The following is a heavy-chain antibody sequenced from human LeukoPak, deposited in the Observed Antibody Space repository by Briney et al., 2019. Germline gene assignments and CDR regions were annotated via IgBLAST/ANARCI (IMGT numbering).Heavy chain of an antibody. J-gene: IGHJ4*02. CDR2: ISGSGGST. D-gene: IGHD3-3*01. CDR3: AKSVNYDFWSGYYLDY. Sequence: GGSLRLSCAASGFTFSSYAISWVRQAPGKGLEWVSAISGSGGSTYYADSVKGRFTISRDNSKNTLYLQMNSLRAEDTAVYYCAKSVNYDFWSGYYLDYWGQGTLVTVSS. V-gene: IGHV3-23*01. CDR1: GFTFSSYA.